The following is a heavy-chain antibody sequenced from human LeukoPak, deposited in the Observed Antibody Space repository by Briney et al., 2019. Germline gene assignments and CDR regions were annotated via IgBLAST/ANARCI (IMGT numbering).Heavy chain of an antibody. CDR2: INHSGST. J-gene: IGHJ4*02. V-gene: IGHV4-34*01. Sequence: SETLSLTCAVYGGSFSGYYWSWIRQPPGKGLGWIGEINHSGSTNYNPSLKSRVTISVDTSKNQFSLKLSSVTAADTAVYYCARGRVPLRYCSGGSCYKGPFDYWGQGTLVTVSS. CDR3: ARGRVPLRYCSGGSCYKGPFDY. D-gene: IGHD2-15*01. CDR1: GGSFSGYY.